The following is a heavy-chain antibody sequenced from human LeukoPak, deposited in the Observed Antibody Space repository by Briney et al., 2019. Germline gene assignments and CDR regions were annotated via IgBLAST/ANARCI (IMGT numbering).Heavy chain of an antibody. J-gene: IGHJ3*02. CDR1: GFTFSRYG. Sequence: GGALRLSCAASGFTFSRYGMHWVRQAPGKGLEGVAVIWYDGSNKYYADSVKGRFTISRDNSKNTLYLQMNSLRAEDTAVYYCAKSTARDAFDIWGQGTMVTVSS. CDR2: IWYDGSNK. D-gene: IGHD5-18*01. CDR3: AKSTARDAFDI. V-gene: IGHV3-33*06.